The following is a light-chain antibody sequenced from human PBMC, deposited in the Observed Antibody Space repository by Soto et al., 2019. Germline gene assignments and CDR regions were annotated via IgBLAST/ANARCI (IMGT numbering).Light chain of an antibody. CDR2: DAS. Sequence: DIQMTQYPTTLSLSXGDKVTIICRASQGIVRWLALYQQKPGKAPKLLIYDASSLESGVPDRFSGSGSGTDFTLTISGVEPEDFAVYFCQQFQSSRRTFAQGSKVDI. CDR3: QQFQSSRRT. J-gene: IGKJ1*01. V-gene: IGKV1-5*02. CDR1: QGIVRW.